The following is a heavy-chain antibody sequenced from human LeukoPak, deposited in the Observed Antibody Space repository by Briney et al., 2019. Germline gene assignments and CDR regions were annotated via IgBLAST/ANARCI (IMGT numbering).Heavy chain of an antibody. Sequence: GGSLRLSCAASGFIFSNYGMNWVRQAPGKGLEWVGRIASKTDGGTTDYAAPVKGRFTISRDDSKNTLFLQMNSLKTEDTAVYYCTTGIRGDCGQGTLVTVSS. CDR1: GFIFSNYG. V-gene: IGHV3-15*04. CDR2: IASKTDGGTT. CDR3: TTGIRGD. J-gene: IGHJ4*02.